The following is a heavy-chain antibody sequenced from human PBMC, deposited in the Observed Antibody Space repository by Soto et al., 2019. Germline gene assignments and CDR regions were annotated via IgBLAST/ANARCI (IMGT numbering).Heavy chain of an antibody. Sequence: GGSLRLSCAASGFTFSSYGMHWVRQAPGKGLEWVAVIWYDGSNKYYADSVKGRFTISRDNSKNTLYLQMNSLRAEDTAVYYCARGAGPSIAARRNYYYYGMDVWGQGTTVTVSS. CDR3: ARGAGPSIAARRNYYYYGMDV. J-gene: IGHJ6*02. CDR1: GFTFSSYG. CDR2: IWYDGSNK. D-gene: IGHD6-6*01. V-gene: IGHV3-33*01.